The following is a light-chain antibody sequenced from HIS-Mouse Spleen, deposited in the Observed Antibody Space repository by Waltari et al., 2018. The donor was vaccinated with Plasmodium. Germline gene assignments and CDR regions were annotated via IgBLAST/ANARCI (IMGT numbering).Light chain of an antibody. V-gene: IGLV2-11*01. CDR1: SSDVGGYNY. CDR3: CSYAGSYTYV. Sequence: QSALTQPRSVSGSPGQSVTISCTGTSSDVGGYNYVSWYQQHPGKAPNVMIYDVSKRPSGGPDRCSGAKSGNTASLTISGLQAEDEADYYCCSYAGSYTYVFGTGTKVTVL. J-gene: IGLJ1*01. CDR2: DVS.